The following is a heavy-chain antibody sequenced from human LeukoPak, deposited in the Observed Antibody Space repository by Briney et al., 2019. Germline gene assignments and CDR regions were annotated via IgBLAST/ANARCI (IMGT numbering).Heavy chain of an antibody. D-gene: IGHD6-19*01. CDR1: GGXISSSNC. J-gene: IGHJ3*02. CDR2: IYHSGST. Sequence: SETLSLTCAVSGGXISSSNCWSWVRQPPGKELERIVEIYHSGSTNYNPSLKSRVTISVDKSKNQFSLKLSSVTAADTAVYYCARENLVAGTSGSGYDAFDIWGQGTMVTVSS. V-gene: IGHV4-4*02. CDR3: ARENLVAGTSGSGYDAFDI.